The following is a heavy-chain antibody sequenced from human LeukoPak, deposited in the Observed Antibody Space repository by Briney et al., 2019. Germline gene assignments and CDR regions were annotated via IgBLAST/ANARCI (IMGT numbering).Heavy chain of an antibody. Sequence: PGGSLRLSCAASGFSFSSYDMHWVRQAPGKGLEGVAAISMGGDIKVYTDSVRGRFTISRDNSKNTLYLQMNSLRAEDTAAYYCARDGAAATIVNSRRGNWFDPWGQGTLVTVSS. J-gene: IGHJ5*02. CDR2: ISMGGDIK. CDR1: GFSFSSYD. D-gene: IGHD6-13*01. V-gene: IGHV3-30-3*01. CDR3: ARDGAAATIVNSRRGNWFDP.